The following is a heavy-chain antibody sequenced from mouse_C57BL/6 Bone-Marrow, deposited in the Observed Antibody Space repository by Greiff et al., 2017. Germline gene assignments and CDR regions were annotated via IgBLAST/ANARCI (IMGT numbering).Heavy chain of an antibody. V-gene: IGHV7-3*01. Sequence: EVQRVESGGGLVQPGGSLSLSCAASGFTFTDYYMSWVRQPPGKALEWLGFIRNKANGYTTEYSASVKGRFTSSRDNSQSILYLQMNALRAEDSATYYCARYYDYWGQGTLVTVSA. CDR3: ARYYDY. CDR1: GFTFTDYY. D-gene: IGHD2-3*01. CDR2: IRNKANGYTT. J-gene: IGHJ3*01.